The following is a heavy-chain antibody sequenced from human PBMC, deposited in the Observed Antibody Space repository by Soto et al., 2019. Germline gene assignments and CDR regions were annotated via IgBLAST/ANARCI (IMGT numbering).Heavy chain of an antibody. CDR1: GFTFSSYG. CDR2: ISYDGSNK. CDR3: AKYGSTSPNYYYYGMDA. V-gene: IGHV3-30*18. D-gene: IGHD2-2*01. Sequence: PGGSLRLSCAASGFTFSSYGMHWVRQAPGKGLEWVAVISYDGSNKYYADSVKGRFTISRDNSKNTLYLQMNSLRAEDTAVYYCAKYGSTSPNYYYYGMDAWGQGTTVTVSS. J-gene: IGHJ6*02.